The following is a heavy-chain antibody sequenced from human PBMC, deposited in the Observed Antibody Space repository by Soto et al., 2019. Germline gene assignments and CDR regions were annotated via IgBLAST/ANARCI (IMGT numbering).Heavy chain of an antibody. CDR1: GGSISGYY. D-gene: IGHD3-10*01. V-gene: IGHV4-59*08. CDR3: ARHYGSGSYPLDY. Sequence: LSLTCTVSGGSISGYYWGWIRQPPGRGLEYIGHIYSSGNSNYNPSLKSRVTMSVDTSKNQFSLKLNSVTDADTAVYYCARHYGSGSYPLDYWGRGTLVTVSS. CDR2: IYSSGNS. J-gene: IGHJ4*02.